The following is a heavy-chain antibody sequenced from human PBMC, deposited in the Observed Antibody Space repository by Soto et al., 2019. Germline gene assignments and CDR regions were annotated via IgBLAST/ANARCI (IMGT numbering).Heavy chain of an antibody. V-gene: IGHV1-69*02. J-gene: IGHJ6*02. D-gene: IGHD3-10*01. Sequence: QLVQSGAEVKRPGSSVKVSCKASGGDFLSYTISWVRQVPGQGPEWMGTIIPILDVAKNAQKFQGRVAITADKATSTVYMELRSLRSDGTAVYYCAQMWFGELWHGMDVWGQGTTITVSS. CDR2: IIPILDVA. CDR1: GGDFLSYT. CDR3: AQMWFGELWHGMDV.